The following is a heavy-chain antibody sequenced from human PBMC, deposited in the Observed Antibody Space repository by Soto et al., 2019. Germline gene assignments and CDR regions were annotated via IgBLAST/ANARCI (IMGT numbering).Heavy chain of an antibody. J-gene: IGHJ6*02. Sequence: SETLSLTCDVYGGSFSGYIWTWIRQTPGKGLQWIGQINHSGSANYNPSLKSRVTISVHTSNSQFSLELSSVTAADTAVYYCARLNGYCIRGSCHGHYAMDVWGQGTTVTVSS. D-gene: IGHD2-15*01. CDR1: GGSFSGYI. CDR2: INHSGSA. V-gene: IGHV4-34*01. CDR3: ARLNGYCIRGSCHGHYAMDV.